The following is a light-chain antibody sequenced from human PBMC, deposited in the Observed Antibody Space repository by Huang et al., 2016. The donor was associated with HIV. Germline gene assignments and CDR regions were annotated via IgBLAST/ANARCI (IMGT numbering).Light chain of an antibody. CDR1: QSIGSY. CDR2: SAS. V-gene: IGKV1-39*01. CDR3: QQSYSTPWT. J-gene: IGKJ1*01. Sequence: DIQMTQSPSSLAASVGDTITITCLASQSIGSYLNWDQQKPGKAPNLLISSASSLQSGVPSRFSGRGSGTDFTLTVSSLQPEDFATYYCQQSYSTPWTFGQGTKVDIK.